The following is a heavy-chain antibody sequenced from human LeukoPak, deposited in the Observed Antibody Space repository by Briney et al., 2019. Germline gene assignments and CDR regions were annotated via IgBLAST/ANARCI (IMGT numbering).Heavy chain of an antibody. D-gene: IGHD3-3*01. CDR1: GGSISSYY. J-gene: IGHJ1*01. CDR2: IYYSVST. Sequence: SETLSPTCTVSGGSISSYYWSWIRQPPGKGLEWIGYIYYSVSTNYNPSLKSRVTMSVDTSKNQFSLKLSSVTAADTAVYYCAAGYYGYFQHWGQGTLVTVSS. CDR3: AAGYYGYFQH. V-gene: IGHV4-59*01.